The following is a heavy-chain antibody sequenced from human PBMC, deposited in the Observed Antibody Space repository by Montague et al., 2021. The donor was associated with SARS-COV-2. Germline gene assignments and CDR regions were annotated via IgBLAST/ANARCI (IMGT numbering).Heavy chain of an antibody. J-gene: IGHJ6*02. V-gene: IGHV4-39*07. Sequence: SETLSLTCTVSGGSIRSSSHFWGWSRQPPGQRLEWIGTISYSGSTYYSPSLKSRVIISADTSKNQFSLNLRSVTAADTAVYFCGLGRGFAVGNHYYYYYGLDVWGQGTTVTVSS. CDR1: GGSIRSSSHF. CDR3: GLGRGFAVGNHYYYYYGLDV. D-gene: IGHD3-10*01. CDR2: ISYSGST.